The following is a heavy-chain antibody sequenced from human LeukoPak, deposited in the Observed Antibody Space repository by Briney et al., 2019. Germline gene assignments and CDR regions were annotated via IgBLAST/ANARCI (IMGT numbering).Heavy chain of an antibody. CDR2: INTDGSIT. V-gene: IGHV3-74*03. Sequence: GGSLRLSCAASGFTFNNYWMHWVRQAPGKGLVWVSRINTDGSITTYADSVEGRFSGSRDNAKNTLYLQMNSLRVEDTGMYYCARGYSRSWFDPWGQGTLVTVSS. CDR1: GFTFNNYW. CDR3: ARGYSRSWFDP. J-gene: IGHJ5*02. D-gene: IGHD1-14*01.